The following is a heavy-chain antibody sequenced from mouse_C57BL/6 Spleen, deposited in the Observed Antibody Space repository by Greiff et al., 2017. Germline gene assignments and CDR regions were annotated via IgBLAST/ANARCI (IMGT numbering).Heavy chain of an antibody. D-gene: IGHD1-1*01. CDR1: GYSITSGYY. V-gene: IGHV3-6*01. J-gene: IGHJ4*01. CDR2: ISSDGSN. Sequence: EVQLQESGPGLVKPSQSLSLTCSVTGYSITSGYYWNWIRQFPGNKLEWMGYISSDGSNNYNPSLKNRISITRDTSKNQFFLKLNSVTTEDTATYYCASVGSMDYWGQGTSVTVSS. CDR3: ASVGSMDY.